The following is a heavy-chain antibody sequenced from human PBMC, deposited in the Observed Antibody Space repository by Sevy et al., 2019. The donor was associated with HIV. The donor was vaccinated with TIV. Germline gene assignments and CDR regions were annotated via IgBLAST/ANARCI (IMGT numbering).Heavy chain of an antibody. D-gene: IGHD3-22*01. J-gene: IGHJ3*01. CDR2: IYWNDDR. CDR3: AHTSYDXSGXYXXXXXXX. V-gene: IGHV2-5*01. Sequence: SGPTLVNPTQTLTLTXXFSGFSLSTTEVGVGXIRQPPGKALEWLALIYWNDDRRYSPSLKSRLTITKDTSKNQVVLTMTNMDPXXSATYYCAHTSYDXSGXYXXXXXXXWGXXTMVTVSS. CDR1: GFSLSTTEVG.